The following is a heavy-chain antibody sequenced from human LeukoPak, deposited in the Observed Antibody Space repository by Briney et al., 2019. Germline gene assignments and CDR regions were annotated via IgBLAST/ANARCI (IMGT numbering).Heavy chain of an antibody. V-gene: IGHV3-30*04. CDR2: ISYDGSNK. Sequence: GVSLRLSCAASGFTFSSYAMHWVRQAPGKGLEWLAVISYDGSNKYYADSVKGRFTISRDNSKNTLYLQMNSLRAEDTAVYYCARAYTAMVLYYFDYWGQGTLVTVSS. D-gene: IGHD5-18*01. J-gene: IGHJ4*02. CDR1: GFTFSSYA. CDR3: ARAYTAMVLYYFDY.